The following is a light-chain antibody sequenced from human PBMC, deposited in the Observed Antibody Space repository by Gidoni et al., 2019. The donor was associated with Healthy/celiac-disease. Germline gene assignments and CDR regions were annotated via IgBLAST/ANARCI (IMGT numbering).Light chain of an antibody. CDR2: RDS. Sequence: SDELTQPLSVSVALGPTARITCGGNNIGSKNVHWYQQKPGQAPVLVIYRDSNQPTGIPERFSGSNSGNTATLTIGRAQAGDEADYYCQVWDSSTARVFGGGTKLTVL. V-gene: IGLV3-9*01. CDR1: NIGSKN. CDR3: QVWDSSTARV. J-gene: IGLJ2*01.